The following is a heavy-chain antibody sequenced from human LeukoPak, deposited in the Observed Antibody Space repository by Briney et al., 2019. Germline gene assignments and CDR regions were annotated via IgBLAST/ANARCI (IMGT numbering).Heavy chain of an antibody. CDR1: GLTFSSYA. CDR2: IYSGGST. D-gene: IGHD3-22*01. V-gene: IGHV3-23*03. Sequence: GGSLRLSCATSGLTFSSYAMSWVRQAPGKGLEWVSVIYSGGSTYYADSVKGRFTISRDIGKNSLYLQMNSLRAEDTAVYYCAASSGSGNYAYYFDYWGQGTLVTVSS. J-gene: IGHJ4*02. CDR3: AASSGSGNYAYYFDY.